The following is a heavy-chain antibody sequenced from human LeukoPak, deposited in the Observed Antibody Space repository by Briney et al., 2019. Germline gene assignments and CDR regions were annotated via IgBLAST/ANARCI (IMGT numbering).Heavy chain of an antibody. Sequence: PGGSLRLSCAASGLTVSNNYMSWVRQAPGKGLEWVSVLYVDGSTYYTDSVKGRFTISRDNSKNTLYLQMNSLRAEDTAVYYCAKDPSEGAAGTLGYYDYWGQGTLVTVSS. V-gene: IGHV3-66*01. CDR2: LYVDGST. CDR1: GLTVSNNY. D-gene: IGHD6-13*01. CDR3: AKDPSEGAAGTLGYYDY. J-gene: IGHJ4*02.